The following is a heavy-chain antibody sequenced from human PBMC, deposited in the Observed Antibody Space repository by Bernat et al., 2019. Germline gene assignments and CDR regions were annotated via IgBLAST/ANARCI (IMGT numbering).Heavy chain of an antibody. CDR1: GGSISSSSYY. V-gene: IGHV4-39*01. J-gene: IGHJ3*02. CDR2: SYYSGST. D-gene: IGHD6-19*01. Sequence: QLQLQESGPGLVKPSETLSLTCTVSGGSISSSSYYWGWIRQPPGKGLEWIGSSYYSGSTYYHPSLKSRVTITVDTSKNPFSLKLSSGTSADTAVYYCASTYSSGWLDAFDIWGQGTMVTVSS. CDR3: ASTYSSGWLDAFDI.